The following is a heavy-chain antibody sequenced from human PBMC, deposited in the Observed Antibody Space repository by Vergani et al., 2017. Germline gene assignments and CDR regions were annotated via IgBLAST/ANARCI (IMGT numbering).Heavy chain of an antibody. V-gene: IGHV3-30*02. CDR2: IQFDGSNQ. J-gene: IGHJ4*02. D-gene: IGHD3-16*01. CDR3: AKHFRGWGIDY. CDR1: GFTLSNYD. Sequence: QVQLVESGGGVVQRGGSLSLSCATSGFTLSNYDMQWIRQGPGKGLEFVAFIQFDGSNQYYANSVKGRFTLSRDFSKNPLYLQMNSLRPDDTATYYCAKHFRGWGIDYWGQGTQVIVSS.